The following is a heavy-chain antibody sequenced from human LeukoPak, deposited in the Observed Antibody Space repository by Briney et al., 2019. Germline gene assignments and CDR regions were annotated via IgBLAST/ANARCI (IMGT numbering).Heavy chain of an antibody. CDR1: GFTFSDYS. CDR3: ARDYKYAFDN. D-gene: IGHD5-24*01. V-gene: IGHV3-48*01. Sequence: GGSLRLSCAASGFTFSDYSMNWVRQAPGKGLEWISYIGIDSGNTNYADSVKGRFTISGDKAKNSLYLQMNSLRVEDTAVYYCARDYKYAFDNWGQGTLVTVST. CDR2: IGIDSGNT. J-gene: IGHJ4*02.